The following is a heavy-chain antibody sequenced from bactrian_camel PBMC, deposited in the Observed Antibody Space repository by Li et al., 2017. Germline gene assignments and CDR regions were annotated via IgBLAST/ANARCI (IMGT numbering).Heavy chain of an antibody. D-gene: IGHD6*01. CDR1: GFTFSSNA. J-gene: IGHJ7*01. CDR2: IDRSGENT. V-gene: IGHV3S31*01. Sequence: VQLVESGGGSVQTGGSLRLSCVVSGFTFSSNAMTWVRLAPGKGLEWVSGIDRSGENTYYSDSVKGRFTISRDNAKNTLYLQLMSLKTEDTAMYYCSKVRLDGASWFSPYYAMRDWGNGTQVTVS.